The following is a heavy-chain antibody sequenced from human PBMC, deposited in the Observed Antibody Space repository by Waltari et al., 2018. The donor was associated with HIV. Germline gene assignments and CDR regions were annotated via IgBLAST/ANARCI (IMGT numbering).Heavy chain of an antibody. Sequence: EEQLLQSGGKFVQPGESLRLSCVASGFSLTSYSVHWVRQAPGEGLDWVSDMGTTATARFYADSVRARFTVFADKAKQSVYLQIRNLQDEDSAMYYCARGLSYFDGKPLPWYFDVWGRGSRVIVAS. CDR1: GFSLTSYS. D-gene: IGHD3-10*01. V-gene: IGHV3-48*02. J-gene: IGHJ2*01. CDR3: ARGLSYFDGKPLPWYFDV. CDR2: MGTTATAR.